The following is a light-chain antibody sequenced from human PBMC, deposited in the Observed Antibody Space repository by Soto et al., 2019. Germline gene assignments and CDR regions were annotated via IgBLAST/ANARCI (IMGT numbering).Light chain of an antibody. CDR1: QSVSSGY. J-gene: IGKJ3*01. CDR2: GAS. V-gene: IGKV3-20*01. Sequence: EIVLTQSPGPLSLSPGERATLSCRASQSVSSGYLAWYQQKPGRVPRLLIYGASNRAPGIPDRFTGSGSGTDFTLTIARVEPDDFAVYYCQLCGIAPFTFGPGTKVDIK. CDR3: QLCGIAPFT.